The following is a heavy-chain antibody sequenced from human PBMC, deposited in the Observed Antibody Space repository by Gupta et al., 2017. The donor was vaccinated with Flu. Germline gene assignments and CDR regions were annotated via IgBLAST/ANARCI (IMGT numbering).Heavy chain of an antibody. CDR2: SWYDGSSQ. CDR3: ARVRSGSGRGWFDD. V-gene: IGHV3-33*01. J-gene: IGHJ4*02. CDR1: GFALRPYG. D-gene: IGHD6-19*01. Sequence: QVHLVESGGGVVQPGGSLRLSCVAPGFALRPYGMNWVRQAPGRGLEWVAVSWYDGSSQYYAESVKGRFRVSRDSSKNTIYLQMDSLRDEDTAVYYCARVRSGSGRGWFDDWGRGTLVTVSS.